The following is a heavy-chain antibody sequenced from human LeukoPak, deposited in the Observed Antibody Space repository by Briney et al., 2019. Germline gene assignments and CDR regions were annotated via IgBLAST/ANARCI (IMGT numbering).Heavy chain of an antibody. CDR1: GYSISSGYY. D-gene: IGHD2-15*01. V-gene: IGHV4-38-2*01. Sequence: PSETLFLTCAVSGYSISSGYYWGWIRQPPGKGLEWIGSIYHSGSTYYNPSLKSRVTISVDTSKNQFSLKLSSVTAADTAVYYCARSTGPSVVAAKAFFDYWGQGTLVTVSS. J-gene: IGHJ4*02. CDR3: ARSTGPSVVAAKAFFDY. CDR2: IYHSGST.